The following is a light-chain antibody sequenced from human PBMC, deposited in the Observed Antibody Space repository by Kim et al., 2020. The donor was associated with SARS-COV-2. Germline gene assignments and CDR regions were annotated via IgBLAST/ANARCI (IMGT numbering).Light chain of an antibody. CDR3: LLSYSGPAWI. CDR2: DTN. Sequence: QAVVTQESSLTVSPGGTVTLTCGSSTGSVTSSHYPYWFQQKPGQAPKTLIYDTNNKHSWTPARFSGSLLGGKAALTLSGAQPEDEAEYYCLLSYSGPAWIFGGGTQLTVL. V-gene: IGLV7-46*01. CDR1: TGSVTSSHY. J-gene: IGLJ2*01.